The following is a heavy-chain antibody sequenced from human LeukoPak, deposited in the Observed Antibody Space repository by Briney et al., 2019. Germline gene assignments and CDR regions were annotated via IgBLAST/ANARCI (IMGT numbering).Heavy chain of an antibody. J-gene: IGHJ5*02. CDR1: GGSFSGYY. CDR2: INHSGST. Sequence: SETLSLTCAVYGGSFSGYYWSWIRQPPGKGLGWIGEINHSGSTNYNPSLKSRVTISVDTSKNQFSLKLSSATAADTAVYYCARGRGSGYPTSSKRFDPWGQGTLVTVSS. D-gene: IGHD3-22*01. CDR3: ARGRGSGYPTSSKRFDP. V-gene: IGHV4-34*01.